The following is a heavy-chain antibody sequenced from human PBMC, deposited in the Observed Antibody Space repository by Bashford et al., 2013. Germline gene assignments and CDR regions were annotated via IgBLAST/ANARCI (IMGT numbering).Heavy chain of an antibody. CDR1: GGSFSGYY. V-gene: IGHV4-34*01. CDR3: AKDRRGYNRPFDS. Sequence: ETLSLTCAVYGGSFSGYYWSWIRQPPGKGLEWIGEINHSGSTNYNPSLKSRVTMSLDTSNNHFSLKLTSVTAEDTAVYYCAKDRRGYNRPFDSWGQGTLVTVSS. D-gene: IGHD5-24*01. CDR2: INHSGST. J-gene: IGHJ4*02.